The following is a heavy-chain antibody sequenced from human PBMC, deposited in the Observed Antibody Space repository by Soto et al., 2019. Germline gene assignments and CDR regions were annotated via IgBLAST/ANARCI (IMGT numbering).Heavy chain of an antibody. CDR3: ARGGGPVQLWPFDY. Sequence: QVQLVQSGAEEKKPGASVKVSCKASGYTFTSYAMHWVRQAPGQRLEWMGWINAGNGNTKYSQKFQGRVTITRDTSARAADRELGSLRSEATAVYYCARGGGPVQLWPFDYWGQGTLVTVSS. CDR2: INAGNGNT. J-gene: IGHJ4*02. V-gene: IGHV1-3*05. CDR1: GYTFTSYA. D-gene: IGHD5-18*01.